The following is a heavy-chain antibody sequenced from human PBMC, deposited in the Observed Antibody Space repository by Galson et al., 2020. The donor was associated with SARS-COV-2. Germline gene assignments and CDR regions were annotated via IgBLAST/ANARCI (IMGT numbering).Heavy chain of an antibody. J-gene: IGHJ4*02. CDR3: ARDSASGDPYY. CDR2: ISTSSSYI. D-gene: IGHD2-21*02. V-gene: IGHV3-21*01. CDR1: GFTFSSYS. Sequence: GGSMRLSCAASGFTFSSYSMNWVRQAPGKGLEWVSSISTSSSYIYYADSVKGRFTISTDNAKNSLYLEMNSLRAEDTAVYYCARDSASGDPYYWGQGTLVTVSS.